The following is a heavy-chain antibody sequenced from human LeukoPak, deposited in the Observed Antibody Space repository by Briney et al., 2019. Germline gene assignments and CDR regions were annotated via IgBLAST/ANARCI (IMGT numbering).Heavy chain of an antibody. CDR2: IYYSGST. CDR1: GGSISSYY. V-gene: IGHV4-59*01. D-gene: IGHD6-25*01. Sequence: SETLSLTCTVSGGSISSYYWSWIRQPPGKGLEWIGYIYYSGSTNYNPSLKSRVTISVDTSKNQFSLKLSSVTAADTAVYYCARVAQFSSGAFDIWGQGTIVTVSS. CDR3: ARVAQFSSGAFDI. J-gene: IGHJ3*02.